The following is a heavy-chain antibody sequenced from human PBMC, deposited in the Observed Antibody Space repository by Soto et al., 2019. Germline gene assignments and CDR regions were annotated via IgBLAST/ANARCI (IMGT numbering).Heavy chain of an antibody. Sequence: QVQLVESGGGLVKPGGSLRLSCAASGFTFSDYYMSWIRQAPGKGLEWVSYISSSSSYTNYADSVKGRFTISRDNAKNSLYLQMNSLRAEDTAVYYCARDHHRYSGYDYVDYWGQGNRVTVSS. J-gene: IGHJ4*02. CDR1: GFTFSDYY. CDR2: ISSSSSYT. CDR3: ARDHHRYSGYDYVDY. D-gene: IGHD5-12*01. V-gene: IGHV3-11*05.